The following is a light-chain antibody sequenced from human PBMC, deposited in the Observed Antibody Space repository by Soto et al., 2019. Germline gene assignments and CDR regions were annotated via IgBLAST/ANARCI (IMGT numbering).Light chain of an antibody. CDR3: QQYGSPPET. CDR1: QSVSSNY. V-gene: IGKV3-20*01. CDR2: GAS. Sequence: EIVLTQSPGTLSLSPGERATLSCRASQSVSSNYLAWYQQKPGQAPRLLIYGASSRATGIPDRFSGSGSGTAFTLTISRLEPEDFAVYYCQQYGSPPETFGQGAKVEIK. J-gene: IGKJ1*01.